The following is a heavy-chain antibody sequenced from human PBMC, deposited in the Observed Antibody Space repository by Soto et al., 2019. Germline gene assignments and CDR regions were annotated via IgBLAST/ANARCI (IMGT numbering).Heavy chain of an antibody. Sequence: SETLSLTCAVSGGSISRSNWWSWGRQPPGKGLEWIGEIYHSGSTNYNPSLKSRVTISVDKSKNQFSLKLSSVTAADTAVYYCARRRGHPVIWAYYFDYWGQGTLVT. CDR2: IYHSGST. J-gene: IGHJ4*02. CDR1: GGSISRSNW. CDR3: ARRRGHPVIWAYYFDY. V-gene: IGHV4-4*02. D-gene: IGHD3-22*01.